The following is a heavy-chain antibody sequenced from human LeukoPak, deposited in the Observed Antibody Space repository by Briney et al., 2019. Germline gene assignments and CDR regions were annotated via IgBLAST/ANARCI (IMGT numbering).Heavy chain of an antibody. CDR2: ISWDGGST. CDR1: GFTFDDYT. CDR3: AKGSELLWFGELLYGFDY. J-gene: IGHJ4*02. D-gene: IGHD3-10*01. Sequence: GSLRLSCAASGFTFDDYTMHWVRQAPGKGLEWVSLISWDGGSTYYADSVKGRFTISRDNSKNTLYLQMNSLRAEDTAVYYCAKGSELLWFGELLYGFDYWGQGTLVTVSS. V-gene: IGHV3-43*01.